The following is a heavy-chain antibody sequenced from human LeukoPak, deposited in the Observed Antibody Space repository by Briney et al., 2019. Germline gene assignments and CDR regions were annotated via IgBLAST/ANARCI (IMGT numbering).Heavy chain of an antibody. D-gene: IGHD3-9*01. CDR1: GFTFSSYA. V-gene: IGHV3-23*01. CDR3: AKEYYDILTGYCHFDY. Sequence: GGSLRLSCAASGFTFSSYAMSWVRQAPGKGLEWVTAISCSGGSTYYADSVKGRFTISRDNSKNTLYLQMNSLRAEDTAVYYCAKEYYDILTGYCHFDYWGQGTLVTVSS. CDR2: ISCSGGST. J-gene: IGHJ4*02.